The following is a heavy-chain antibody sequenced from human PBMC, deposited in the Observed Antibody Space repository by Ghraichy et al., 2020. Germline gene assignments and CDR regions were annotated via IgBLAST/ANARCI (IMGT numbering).Heavy chain of an antibody. CDR1: EFTFSNYW. J-gene: IGHJ3*01. V-gene: IGHV3-7*01. D-gene: IGHD3-10*01. Sequence: LSLTCAASEFTFSNYWMSWVRQAPGKGLEWVANINQDRSQTYYVGSVKGRFTISRDNAKSSLYLQMNSLRDEDTAVYFCAREVRVSTGGNDAFDLWGQGTMVSVSS. CDR3: AREVRVSTGGNDAFDL. CDR2: INQDRSQT.